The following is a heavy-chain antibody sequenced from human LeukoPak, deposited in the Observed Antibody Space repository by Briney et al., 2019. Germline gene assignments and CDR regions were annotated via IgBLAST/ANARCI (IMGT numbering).Heavy chain of an antibody. CDR3: ARDAGATAY. CDR1: GVSISTDY. J-gene: IGHJ4*02. D-gene: IGHD4/OR15-4a*01. CDR2: IHYSGST. V-gene: IGHV4-59*13. Sequence: SETLSLTCTVSGVSISTDYWTWVRQSPGKRLEWIGYIHYSGSTSYNPSLKSRVTISVDTSKNQFSLKLTSVTSADTAVYYCARDAGATAYWGQGALVTVSS.